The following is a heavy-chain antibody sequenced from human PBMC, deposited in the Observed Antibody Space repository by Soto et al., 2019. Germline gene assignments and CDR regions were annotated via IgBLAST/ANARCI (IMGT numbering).Heavy chain of an antibody. J-gene: IGHJ4*02. CDR1: GDSISSGYY. Sequence: SETLSLTCTVSGDSISSGYYWAWIRQPPAKGLEWIGSIYHSGTTYYNPSLKSRVTISVDTSKNQFSLRLSSVTAADTAVYYCARDSGTYLYYFDYWGQGTLVTVSS. V-gene: IGHV4-38-2*02. D-gene: IGHD1-26*01. CDR2: IYHSGTT. CDR3: ARDSGTYLYYFDY.